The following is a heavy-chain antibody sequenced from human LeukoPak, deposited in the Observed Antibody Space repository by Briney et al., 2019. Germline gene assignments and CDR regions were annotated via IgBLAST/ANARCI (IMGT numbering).Heavy chain of an antibody. CDR2: ISGSGGST. V-gene: IGHV3-23*01. J-gene: IGHJ6*03. Sequence: GGSLRLSCAASGFTFSSYAMSWVRQAPGEGLEWVSAISGSGGSTYYADSVKGRFTISRDNSKNTLYLQMYSLRAEDTAVYYCATTHYYYYYMDVWGKGTTVTVSS. CDR1: GFTFSSYA. CDR3: ATTHYYYYYMDV.